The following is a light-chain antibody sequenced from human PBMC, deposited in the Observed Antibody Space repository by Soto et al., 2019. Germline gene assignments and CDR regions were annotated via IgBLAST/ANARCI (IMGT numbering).Light chain of an antibody. Sequence: QSVLTQPPSASGSPGQSVTISCTGTSSDVGRYTYVSWYQQHPGKAPKLMIYEVSKRPSGVPDRFSGSKSDNTASLTVSGLQAEDEADYYCSSYAGSNILLFGGGTKLTVL. CDR3: SSYAGSNILL. CDR1: SSDVGRYTY. J-gene: IGLJ3*02. V-gene: IGLV2-8*01. CDR2: EVS.